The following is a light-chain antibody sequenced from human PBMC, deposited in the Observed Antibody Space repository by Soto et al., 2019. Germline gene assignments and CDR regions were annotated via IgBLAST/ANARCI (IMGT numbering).Light chain of an antibody. CDR1: QGISNN. Sequence: DIQMIQSPSSLSASVGDRVTITCRASQGISNNLAWYQQKPGKVPKLLIYAASTLQSGVPSRFSGSGSGTDFTLTITSLQPEDVATFYCQQLNSAPHTFGQGTKLEIK. CDR2: AAS. V-gene: IGKV1-27*01. CDR3: QQLNSAPHT. J-gene: IGKJ2*01.